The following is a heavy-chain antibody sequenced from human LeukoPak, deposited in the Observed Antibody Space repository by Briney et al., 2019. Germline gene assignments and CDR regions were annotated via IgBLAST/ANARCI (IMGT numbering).Heavy chain of an antibody. J-gene: IGHJ4*02. D-gene: IGHD3-22*01. CDR2: ISAYNDNT. V-gene: IGHV1-18*01. CDR3: AREETSKYYYDSSGYVFERTFDY. Sequence: ASVKVSCKASGFTFNNYGISWVRQAPGQGLEWMAWISAYNDNTHYAQNLQGRVTLTTDTSTSTAYMELRSLRSDDTAVYYCAREETSKYYYDSSGYVFERTFDYWGQGTLVTVSS. CDR1: GFTFNNYG.